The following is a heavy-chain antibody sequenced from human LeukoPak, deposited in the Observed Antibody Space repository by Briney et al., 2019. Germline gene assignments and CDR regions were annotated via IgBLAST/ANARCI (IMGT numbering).Heavy chain of an antibody. D-gene: IGHD7-27*01. CDR2: IYSDDST. CDR3: ARDFPNWGRDDYFDY. V-gene: IGHV3-53*05. Sequence: GGSLRLSCAASGFTVDTYYMNWVRQAPGKGLEWVSVIYSDDSTYYADSVKGRFTISRDNSKNTMYVQMNSLRIEDTAVYYCARDFPNWGRDDYFDYWGQGTLVTVSS. J-gene: IGHJ4*02. CDR1: GFTVDTYY.